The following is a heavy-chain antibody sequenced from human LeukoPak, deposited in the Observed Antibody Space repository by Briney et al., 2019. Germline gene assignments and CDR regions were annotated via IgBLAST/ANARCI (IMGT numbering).Heavy chain of an antibody. J-gene: IGHJ4*02. CDR1: GASISTNY. Sequence: SETLSLTCSVSGASISTNYWSWIRQPAGKGLEWIGRIYNSGNTNYSPSLESRVTMSADTSKNHFSLRLTSATAADTAVYYCARGSFDSSGYYVFDYWGQGRLVTVSS. V-gene: IGHV4-4*07. CDR2: IYNSGNT. D-gene: IGHD3-22*01. CDR3: ARGSFDSSGYYVFDY.